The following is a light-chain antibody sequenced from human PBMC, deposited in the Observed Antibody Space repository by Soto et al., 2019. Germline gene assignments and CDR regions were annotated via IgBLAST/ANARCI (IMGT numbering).Light chain of an antibody. CDR2: DVT. CDR3: CSYAGSYTFVV. CDR1: SSDVGAYNY. V-gene: IGLV2-11*01. J-gene: IGLJ2*01. Sequence: QSALTQPRSVSGSPGQSVTISCTGTSSDVGAYNYVSWYQQRPGKAPKLMIYDVTSRPSGVPDRFSGSKSGNTASLTISGVQADDEADYYCCSYAGSYTFVVFGGGTKLTVL.